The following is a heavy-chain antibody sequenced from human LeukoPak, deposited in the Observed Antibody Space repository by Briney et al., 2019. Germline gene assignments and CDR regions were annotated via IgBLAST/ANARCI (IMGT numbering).Heavy chain of an antibody. CDR3: ARGVGTAAAFDY. CDR1: GFTFSSYY. Sequence: GGSLRLSSAASGFTFSSYYMSWVRQAPGKGLEWVANIKQDGSEKYYMDSVKGRFTISRDNAKNSLYLQMNSLRAEDTAVYYCARGVGTAAAFDYWGQATLVTVSS. D-gene: IGHD2-2*01. J-gene: IGHJ4*02. CDR2: IKQDGSEK. V-gene: IGHV3-7*01.